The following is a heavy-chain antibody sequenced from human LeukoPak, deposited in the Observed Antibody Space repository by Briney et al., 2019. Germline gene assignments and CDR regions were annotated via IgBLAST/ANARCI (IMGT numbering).Heavy chain of an antibody. Sequence: GESLKISCKGSGYSFTNSWIGWVRQMPGQGLEWMGIIYPGDSDTRYSPSFQGQVTISADKSISTAYLQWSSLKASDSAMYYCARWGGYCSGGTCYPLYFFDSWGQGTLVTVSS. CDR3: ARWGGYCSGGTCYPLYFFDS. CDR1: GYSFTNSW. CDR2: IYPGDSDT. V-gene: IGHV5-51*01. J-gene: IGHJ4*02. D-gene: IGHD2-15*01.